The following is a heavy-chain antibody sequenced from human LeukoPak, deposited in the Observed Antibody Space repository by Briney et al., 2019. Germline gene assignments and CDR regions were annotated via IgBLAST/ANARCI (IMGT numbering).Heavy chain of an antibody. Sequence: GASVKVSCKASGYTFTSYGISWVRQAPGQGLEWMGWISAYNGNTNYAQKLQGRVTITTDTSTSTAYMELRSLRSDDTAVYYCARESDYDFWSGYYGWFDPWGQGTLVTVSS. V-gene: IGHV1-18*01. CDR2: ISAYNGNT. CDR3: ARESDYDFWSGYYGWFDP. D-gene: IGHD3-3*01. CDR1: GYTFTSYG. J-gene: IGHJ5*02.